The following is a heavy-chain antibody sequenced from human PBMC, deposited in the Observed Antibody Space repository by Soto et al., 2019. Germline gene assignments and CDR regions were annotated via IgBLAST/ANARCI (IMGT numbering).Heavy chain of an antibody. J-gene: IGHJ6*02. CDR1: GFTFSSYG. CDR2: IWYDGSNK. V-gene: IGHV3-33*01. CDR3: ARDQRYYGSGSYLGYYYYYYGMDV. Sequence: GGSLRLSCAASGFTFSSYGMHWVRQAPGKGLEWVAVIWYDGSNKYYADSVKGRFTISRDNSKNTLYLQMNSLRAEDTAVYYCARDQRYYGSGSYLGYYYYYYGMDVWGQGTTVTVSS. D-gene: IGHD3-10*01.